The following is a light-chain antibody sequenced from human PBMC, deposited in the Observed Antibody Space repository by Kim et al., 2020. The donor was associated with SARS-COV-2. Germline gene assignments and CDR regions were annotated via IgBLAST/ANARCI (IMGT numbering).Light chain of an antibody. CDR1: QDISNY. J-gene: IGKJ4*01. CDR3: QQYDNLLT. V-gene: IGKV1-33*01. CDR2: DAS. Sequence: GDRVTITCQASQDISNYLNWYQQKPGKAPKLLIYDASNLETGVPSRFSGSGSGTDFTFTISSLQPEDIATYYCQQYDNLLTFGGGTKVDIK.